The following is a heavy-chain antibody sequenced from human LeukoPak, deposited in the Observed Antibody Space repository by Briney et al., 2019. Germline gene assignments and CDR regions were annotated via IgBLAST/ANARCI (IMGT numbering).Heavy chain of an antibody. CDR2: ISYDGSNK. CDR1: GFTFSSYA. J-gene: IGHJ4*02. CDR3: ARDPSEAAAFDY. Sequence: GRSLRLSCAASGFTFSSYAMHWVRQAPGKGLEWVAVISYDGSNKYYADSVKGRFTISRDSSKNTLYLQMNSLRAEDTAVYYCARDPSEAAAFDYWGQGTLVTVSS. D-gene: IGHD6-13*01. V-gene: IGHV3-30*04.